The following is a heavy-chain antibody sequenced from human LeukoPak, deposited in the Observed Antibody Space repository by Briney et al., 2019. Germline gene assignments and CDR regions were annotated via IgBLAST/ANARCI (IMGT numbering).Heavy chain of an antibody. D-gene: IGHD3-10*01. CDR3: ARALSRTMVRVSYYFDY. J-gene: IGHJ4*02. CDR1: GGSFSGYY. CDR2: INHSGST. Sequence: KPSETLSLTCAVYGGSFSGYYWSWIRQPPGEGLEWIGEINHSGSTNYNPSLKSRVTISVDTSKNQFSLKLSSVTAADTAVYYCARALSRTMVRVSYYFDYWGQGTLVTVSS. V-gene: IGHV4-34*01.